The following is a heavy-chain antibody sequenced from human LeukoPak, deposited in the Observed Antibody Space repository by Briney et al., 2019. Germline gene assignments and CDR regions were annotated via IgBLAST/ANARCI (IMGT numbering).Heavy chain of an antibody. J-gene: IGHJ1*01. Sequence: GGSPRLSCAASGFTFSNHWMSWVRQAPGKGLEWVANIKQDGSDKYYVDSVKGRFTISRDNAKNSLYLQMNSLRDEDTAVYFCARWGGGSCYDYWGQGTLVTVSS. V-gene: IGHV3-7*01. CDR3: ARWGGGSCYDY. CDR1: GFTFSNHW. D-gene: IGHD2-15*01. CDR2: IKQDGSDK.